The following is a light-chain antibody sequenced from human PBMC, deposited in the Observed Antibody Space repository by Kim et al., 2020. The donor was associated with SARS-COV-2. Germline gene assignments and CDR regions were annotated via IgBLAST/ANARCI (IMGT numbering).Light chain of an antibody. CDR1: SLRRYY. CDR2: GKN. V-gene: IGLV3-19*01. J-gene: IGLJ2*01. Sequence: VALGQTVRITCQGDSLRRYYATWYQQKPGQAPILVIYGKNNRPSGIPDRFSGSSSGNTASLTITGTQAGDEANYYCNSRDSNDNVVFSGGTQRTGL. CDR3: NSRDSNDNVV.